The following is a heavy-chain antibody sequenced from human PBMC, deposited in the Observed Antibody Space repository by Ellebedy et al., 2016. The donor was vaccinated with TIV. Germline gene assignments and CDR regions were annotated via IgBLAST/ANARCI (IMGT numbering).Heavy chain of an antibody. CDR1: GYTFTSYH. J-gene: IGHJ4*02. D-gene: IGHD3-10*01. V-gene: IGHV1-46*01. Sequence: ASVKVSCKASGYTFTSYHMHWVRQAPGQGLEWMGIINPSGGSTTYAQKFQGRVTFTADKSTSTAYMELSSLRSEDTAVYYCATSYYYGSGNYFHHGYSHYWGQGTQVTVSS. CDR3: ATSYYYGSGNYFHHGYSHY. CDR2: INPSGGST.